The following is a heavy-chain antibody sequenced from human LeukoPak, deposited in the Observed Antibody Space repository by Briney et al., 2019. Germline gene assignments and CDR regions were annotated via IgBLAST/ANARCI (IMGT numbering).Heavy chain of an antibody. D-gene: IGHD3-16*01. CDR2: INSDGSFT. Sequence: PGWSLRLSCAASGFTFSSYWMHWVRQAPGKGLVWVSLINSDGSFTTYADSVKGRFTISRDNAKNTVYLQMNSLRAEDTAVYYCARGGTKGSIDYWGQGTLVTVSS. CDR3: ARGGTKGSIDY. CDR1: GFTFSSYW. J-gene: IGHJ4*02. V-gene: IGHV3-74*01.